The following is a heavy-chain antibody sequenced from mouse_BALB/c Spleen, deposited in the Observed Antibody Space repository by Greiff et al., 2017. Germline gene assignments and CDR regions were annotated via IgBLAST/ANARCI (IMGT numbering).Heavy chain of an antibody. CDR2: IWAGGST. D-gene: IGHD1-1*01. CDR3: ARDKGITTVYYAMDY. J-gene: IGHJ4*01. CDR1: GFSLTSYG. Sequence: VQLQQSGPGLVAPSQSLSITCTVSGFSLTSYGVHWVRQPPGKGLEWLGVIWAGGSTNYNSALMSRLSISKDNSKSQVFLKMNSLQTDDTAMYYCARDKGITTVYYAMDYWGQGTSVTVSS. V-gene: IGHV2-9*02.